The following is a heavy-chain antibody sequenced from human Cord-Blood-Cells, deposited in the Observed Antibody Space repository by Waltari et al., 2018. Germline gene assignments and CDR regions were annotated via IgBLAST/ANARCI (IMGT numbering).Heavy chain of an antibody. CDR3: AREASIQLWSRDYFDY. D-gene: IGHD5-18*01. CDR2: IIPIFGTA. V-gene: IGHV1-69*01. J-gene: IGHJ4*02. Sequence: QVQLVQSGAEVKKPGSSVKVSCKASGGTFSSYAISRVRQAPGQGLEWMGGIIPIFGTANYAQKFQGRVTITADESTSTAYMELSSLRSEDTAVYYCAREASIQLWSRDYFDYWGQGTLVTVSS. CDR1: GGTFSSYA.